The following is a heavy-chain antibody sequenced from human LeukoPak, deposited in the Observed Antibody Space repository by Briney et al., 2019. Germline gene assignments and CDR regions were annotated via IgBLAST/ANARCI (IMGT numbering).Heavy chain of an antibody. J-gene: IGHJ5*02. CDR1: GGSFSGYY. Sequence: SETQSLTCAVYGGSFSGYYWSWIRQPPGKGLEWIGEINHSGSTNYNPSLKSRVTISVDTSKNQFSLKLSSVTAADTAVYYCARPARDFWSGYYINWFDPWGQGTLVTVSS. V-gene: IGHV4-34*01. CDR2: INHSGST. D-gene: IGHD3-3*01. CDR3: ARPARDFWSGYYINWFDP.